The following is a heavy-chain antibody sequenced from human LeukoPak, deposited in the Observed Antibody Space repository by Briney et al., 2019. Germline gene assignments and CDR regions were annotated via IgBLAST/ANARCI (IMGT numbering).Heavy chain of an antibody. CDR3: ARAYMVRGAMGWFDP. CDR2: IYYSGST. D-gene: IGHD3-10*01. J-gene: IGHJ5*02. Sequence: KTSETLSLTCTVSGGSISSYYWSWIRQPPGKGLEWIGYIYYSGSTNYNPSLKSRVTISVDTSKNQFSLKLSSVTAADTAVYYCARAYMVRGAMGWFDPWGQGTLVTVSS. V-gene: IGHV4-59*01. CDR1: GGSISSYY.